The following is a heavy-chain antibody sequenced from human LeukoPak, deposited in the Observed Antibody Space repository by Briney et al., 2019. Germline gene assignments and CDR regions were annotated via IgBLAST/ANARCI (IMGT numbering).Heavy chain of an antibody. CDR2: ISAYNGNT. Sequence: GASVKVSCKASGYTFTSYGISWVRQAPGQGLEWMGWISAYNGNTNYAQKFQGRVTMTRDTSISTAYMELSRLRSDDTAVYYCARGPVQPAASDYWGQGTLVTVSS. CDR1: GYTFTSYG. V-gene: IGHV1-18*01. CDR3: ARGPVQPAASDY. J-gene: IGHJ4*02. D-gene: IGHD2-2*01.